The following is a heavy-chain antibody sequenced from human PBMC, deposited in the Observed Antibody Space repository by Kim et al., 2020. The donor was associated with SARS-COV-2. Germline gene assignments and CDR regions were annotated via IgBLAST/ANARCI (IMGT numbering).Heavy chain of an antibody. D-gene: IGHD4-17*01. CDR1: GGSISSGGYY. V-gene: IGHV4-31*03. CDR3: ARDRPRNDYGDAFDI. Sequence: SETLSLTCTVSGGSISSGGYYWSWIRQHPGKGLEWIGYIYYSGSTYYNPSLKSRVTISVDTSKNQFSLKLSSVTAADTAVYYCARDRPRNDYGDAFDIWGQGTMVTVSS. J-gene: IGHJ3*02. CDR2: IYYSGST.